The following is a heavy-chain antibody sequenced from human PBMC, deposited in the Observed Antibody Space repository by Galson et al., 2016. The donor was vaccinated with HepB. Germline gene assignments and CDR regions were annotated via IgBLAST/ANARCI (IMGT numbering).Heavy chain of an antibody. Sequence: SLRLSCAASGFTFDDYVLHWVRQAPGKGLEWVSLISWDGGSTFYADSVKGRFTISRDNSKNSLFLQIDSLRTEDTAFYYCATISTGDYYFNYWGHGTLVTVSS. D-gene: IGHD2-21*02. J-gene: IGHJ4*01. CDR1: GFTFDDYV. CDR3: ATISTGDYYFNY. CDR2: ISWDGGST. V-gene: IGHV3-43*01.